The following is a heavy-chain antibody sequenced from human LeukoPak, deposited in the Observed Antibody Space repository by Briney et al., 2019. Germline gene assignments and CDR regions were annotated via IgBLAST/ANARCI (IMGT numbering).Heavy chain of an antibody. Sequence: PSETLSLTCTVSGGSITSYYWSWIRQPPGKGLEWIGYIFYSGSTKYNPSLKSRVTISVDTSKNQFSLKLSSVTAADTAVYYCASSPYSSGWNNQWGQGTLFTVSS. CDR2: IFYSGST. J-gene: IGHJ4*02. V-gene: IGHV4-59*01. CDR1: GGSITSYY. D-gene: IGHD6-19*01. CDR3: ASSPYSSGWNNQ.